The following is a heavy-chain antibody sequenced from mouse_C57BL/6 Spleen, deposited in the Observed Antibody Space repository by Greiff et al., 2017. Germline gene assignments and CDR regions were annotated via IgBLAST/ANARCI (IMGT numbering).Heavy chain of an antibody. D-gene: IGHD2-4*01. V-gene: IGHV5-17*01. CDR3: AKIYYDYDGDV. J-gene: IGHJ1*03. CDR1: GFTFSDYG. CDR2: ISSGSSTI. Sequence: EVKLMESGGGLVKPGGSLKLSCAASGFTFSDYGTHWVRQAPEKGLEWVAYISSGSSTIYYADTVKGRFTISRDNAKNTLFLQMTSLRSEDTAMYYCAKIYYDYDGDVWGTGTTVTVSA.